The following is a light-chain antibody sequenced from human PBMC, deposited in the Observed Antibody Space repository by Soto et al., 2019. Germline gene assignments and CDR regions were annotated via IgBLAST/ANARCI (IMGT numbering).Light chain of an antibody. V-gene: IGKV1-5*03. CDR2: KAS. CDR1: QDISIW. Sequence: DIQLTQSPSTLSASVGDRVTITCRANQDISIWLAWYQQKPGKARKLLIYKASNLETGVPSRFSDRGSGTEYTLTISSMQPDEFATYYFQQYNSYWAFGQGTKVEVK. J-gene: IGKJ1*01. CDR3: QQYNSYWA.